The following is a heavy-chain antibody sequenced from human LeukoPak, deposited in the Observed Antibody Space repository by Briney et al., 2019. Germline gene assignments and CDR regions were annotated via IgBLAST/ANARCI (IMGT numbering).Heavy chain of an antibody. CDR2: MYSDGST. V-gene: IGHV3-53*01. J-gene: IGHJ4*02. Sequence: HPGGSLRLSCAASGFMVSSNYMSWVRQAPGKGLEWVSVMYSDGSTYYADSVKGRFTISRDNPKNTLYLQMNSLRAEDTAVYYCARIWNYGYWGQGTLVTVSS. CDR3: ARIWNYGY. D-gene: IGHD1-7*01. CDR1: GFMVSSNY.